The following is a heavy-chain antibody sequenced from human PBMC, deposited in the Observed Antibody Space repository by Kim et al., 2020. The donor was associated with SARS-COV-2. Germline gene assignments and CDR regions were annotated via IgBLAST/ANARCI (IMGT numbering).Heavy chain of an antibody. V-gene: IGHV4-39*01. CDR3: ARAPYERTRSAMVFDY. CDR1: GDSISSSSFY. D-gene: IGHD5-18*01. Sequence: SETLSLTCTVSGDSISSSSFYWGWIRQPPGKGLEWIGSIYYSGSTYYNSTLKSRVTISVDTSKNQFSLKLNSVTAADTAVYFCARAPYERTRSAMVFDYWGQGTLVTASS. J-gene: IGHJ4*02. CDR2: IYYSGST.